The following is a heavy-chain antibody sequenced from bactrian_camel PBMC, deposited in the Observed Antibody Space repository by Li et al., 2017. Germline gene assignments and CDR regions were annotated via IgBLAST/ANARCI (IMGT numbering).Heavy chain of an antibody. CDR1: GYSAVTLC. CDR3: AARGPYCYTKLSVRDFTY. CDR2: VEGVGDT. Sequence: HVQLVESGGGSVQAGGSLRLSCAAASGYSAVTLCMGWFRQTPGKEREGVASVEGVGDTDYANSVKGRFIVSKDNAKNTVYLQMNSLKPEDTAMYYCAARGPYCYTKLSVRDFTYWGQGTQVTVS. V-gene: IGHV3S53*01. J-gene: IGHJ6*01. D-gene: IGHD2*01.